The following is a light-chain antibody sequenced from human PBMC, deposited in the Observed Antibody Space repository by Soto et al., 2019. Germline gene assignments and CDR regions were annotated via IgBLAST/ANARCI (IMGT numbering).Light chain of an antibody. CDR2: GAS. CDR1: QSVSSN. V-gene: IGKV3-15*01. J-gene: IGKJ2*01. CDR3: QQYNNWPFYT. Sequence: EIVMTQSPATLSVSPGERATLSCRASQSVSSNLAWYQQKPSQAPRLLIYGASTRATGIPARFSGSGSGTEFTLTISSLQSEDFAVYYCQQYNNWPFYTFGQGTKVDIK.